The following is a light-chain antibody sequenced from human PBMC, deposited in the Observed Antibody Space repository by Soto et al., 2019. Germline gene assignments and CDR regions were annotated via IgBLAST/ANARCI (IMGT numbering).Light chain of an antibody. V-gene: IGLV2-14*03. J-gene: IGLJ1*01. Sequence: QSALTQPASVSGSPGQSITFSCTGTSSDVGSYDYVSRHQQHPGKAPKLIIYDVNNRPSGVPSRFSGSKSGNTASLIISGLQTEDEADYYCCAYSINGTHVFGTG. CDR2: DVN. CDR1: SSDVGSYDY. CDR3: CAYSINGTHV.